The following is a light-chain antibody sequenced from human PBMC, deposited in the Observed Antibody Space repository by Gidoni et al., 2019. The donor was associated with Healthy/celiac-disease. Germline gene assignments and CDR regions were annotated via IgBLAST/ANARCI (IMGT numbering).Light chain of an antibody. Sequence: QSVLTQPPPVSGAPGRRVTISCTGSSPHIGAGYDVHWYQQLPGTAPKLLIYGNSNRPSGVPDRFSGSKSGTSASLAITGLQAEDEADYYCQSYDSSLSGSGVFGTGTKVTVL. J-gene: IGLJ1*01. CDR3: QSYDSSLSGSGV. V-gene: IGLV1-40*01. CDR1: SPHIGAGYD. CDR2: GNS.